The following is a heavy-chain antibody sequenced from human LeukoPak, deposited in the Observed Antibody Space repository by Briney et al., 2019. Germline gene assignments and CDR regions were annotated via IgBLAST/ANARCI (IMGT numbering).Heavy chain of an antibody. J-gene: IGHJ6*02. CDR3: AKDLGARGRGMDV. CDR2: IQSDGSKQ. V-gene: IGHV3-30*02. D-gene: IGHD4/OR15-4a*01. Sequence: PGGSLRLSCAASGFTFSNYWMTWVRQAPGKGLEWAAAIQSDGSKQYYGDSVKGRFTISRDNSKNTLYLQMNSLRAEDTAVYYCAKDLGARGRGMDVWGQGTTVTVSS. CDR1: GFTFSNYW.